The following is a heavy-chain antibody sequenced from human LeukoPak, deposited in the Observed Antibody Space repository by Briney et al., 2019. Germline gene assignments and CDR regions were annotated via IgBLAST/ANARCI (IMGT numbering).Heavy chain of an antibody. CDR3: AKDTGQLR. D-gene: IGHD2-2*01. V-gene: IGHV3-23*01. CDR2: ISDSGIST. Sequence: GGSLRLSCAASGFTFSSYGMHWVRQAPGKGLEWVSAISDSGISTYFADSVKGRFTISRDNSKNTLYLQMNSLRAEDTAVYYCAKDTGQLRWGQGTLVTVSS. CDR1: GFTFSSYG. J-gene: IGHJ4*02.